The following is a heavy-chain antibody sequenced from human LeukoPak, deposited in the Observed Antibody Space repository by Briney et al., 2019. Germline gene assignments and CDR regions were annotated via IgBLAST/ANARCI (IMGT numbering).Heavy chain of an antibody. CDR3: ASLPPIRGVIPLDAFDI. Sequence: PSGTLSRTCAVSGGSISSSNWWGWVRQPPGKGLEWIGEIYHSGSNNYNPSLKSRVTISVDKSKNQFSLKLSSVTAADTAVYYCASLPPIRGVIPLDAFDIWGQGTMVTVSS. V-gene: IGHV4-4*02. CDR2: IYHSGSN. CDR1: GGSISSSNW. D-gene: IGHD3-10*01. J-gene: IGHJ3*02.